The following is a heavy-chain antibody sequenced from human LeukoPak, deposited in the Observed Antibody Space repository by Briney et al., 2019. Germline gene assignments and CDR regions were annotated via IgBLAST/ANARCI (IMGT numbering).Heavy chain of an antibody. D-gene: IGHD6-13*01. CDR2: ISSSSSYI. Sequence: GGSLRLSCAASGFTFSSYSMNWVRQAPGKGLEWVSSISSSSSYIYYADSVKGRFTISRDNAKNSLYLQMNSLRAEDTAVYYCARRSSWSYYYYMDVWGKGTTVTVSS. J-gene: IGHJ6*03. V-gene: IGHV3-21*01. CDR3: ARRSSWSYYYYMDV. CDR1: GFTFSSYS.